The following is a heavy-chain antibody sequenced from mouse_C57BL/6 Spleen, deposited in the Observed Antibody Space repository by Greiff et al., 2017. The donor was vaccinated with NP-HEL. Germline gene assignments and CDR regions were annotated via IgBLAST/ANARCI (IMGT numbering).Heavy chain of an antibody. Sequence: QVQLQQSGAELVKPGASVKISCKASGYAFSSYWMNWVKQRPGKGLEWIGQIYPGDGDTNYNGKFKGKATLTADKASSTAYMQLSSLTSEDSAVYFCARLGKGYYDSLYYFDYWGQGTTLTVSS. CDR2: IYPGDGDT. J-gene: IGHJ2*01. CDR3: ARLGKGYYDSLYYFDY. D-gene: IGHD2-4*01. CDR1: GYAFSSYW. V-gene: IGHV1-80*01.